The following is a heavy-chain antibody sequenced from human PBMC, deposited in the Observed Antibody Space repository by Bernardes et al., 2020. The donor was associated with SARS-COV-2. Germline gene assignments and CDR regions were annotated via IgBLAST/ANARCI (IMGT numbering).Heavy chain of an antibody. J-gene: IGHJ5*02. CDR3: AKGSMVRGVIKDYHNWFDP. D-gene: IGHD3-10*01. CDR2: ISGSGGST. CDR1: GFTFSSYA. V-gene: IGHV3-23*01. Sequence: GGSLRLSCAASGFTFSSYAMSWVRQAPGKGLEWVSAISGSGGSTYYADSVKGRFTISRDNSKNTLYLQMNSLRAEDTAVYYCAKGSMVRGVIKDYHNWFDPWGQGTLVTVSS.